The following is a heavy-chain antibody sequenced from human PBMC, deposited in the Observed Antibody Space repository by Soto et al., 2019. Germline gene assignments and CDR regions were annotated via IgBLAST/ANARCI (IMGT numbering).Heavy chain of an antibody. J-gene: IGHJ3*02. V-gene: IGHV3-15*05. CDR2: IKRKSDGETT. D-gene: IGHD3-9*01. CDR3: AEDAPCNYNKWPGALDI. CDR1: GFTFSHVW. Sequence: EVQLVESGGGLVKPGGSLRLSCAASGFTFSHVWMTWVRQAPGKGLEWVGRIKRKSDGETTEYAAPMKGRFTISRDDLRNTMYLHMSSLKIEERAMYYCAEDAPCNYNKWPGALDIWGRGTMVTV.